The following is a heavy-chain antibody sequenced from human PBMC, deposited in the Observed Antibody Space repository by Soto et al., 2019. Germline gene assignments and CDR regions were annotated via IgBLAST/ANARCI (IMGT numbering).Heavy chain of an antibody. D-gene: IGHD3-22*01. CDR3: ARGSWDYDTSGYYLFDY. CDR1: GGAFSSYA. Sequence: SVKVSCKTSGGAFSSYAISWVRQAPGQGLEWMGGIIPMFGKANYAQKFQGRVTITADESTSTANMELISLRSEDTAVYYCARGSWDYDTSGYYLFDYWGQGTLVTVS. J-gene: IGHJ4*02. V-gene: IGHV1-69*13. CDR2: IIPMFGKA.